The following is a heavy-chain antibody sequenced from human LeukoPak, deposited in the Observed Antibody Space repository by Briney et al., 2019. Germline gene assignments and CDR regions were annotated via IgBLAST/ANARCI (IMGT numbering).Heavy chain of an antibody. D-gene: IGHD3-10*01. CDR3: ARTTTPHYYGSGSYALGY. Sequence: PGGSLRLSCAASGFTFSTYGIHWVRQAPGKGLEWVAVLSYDGSNKYYADSVRGRFTISRDNSKNTLYLQMSSLSAEDTAVYYCARTTTPHYYGSGSYALGYWGQGTLVTVPS. CDR1: GFTFSTYG. CDR2: LSYDGSNK. J-gene: IGHJ4*02. V-gene: IGHV3-30*19.